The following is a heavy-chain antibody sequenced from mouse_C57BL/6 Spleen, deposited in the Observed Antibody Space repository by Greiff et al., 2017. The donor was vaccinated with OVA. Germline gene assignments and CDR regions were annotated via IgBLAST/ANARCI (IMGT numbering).Heavy chain of an antibody. J-gene: IGHJ1*03. CDR3: ARDDGYYGYFDV. CDR1: GYTFTSYW. Sequence: VKLQQPGTELVKPGASVKLSCKASGYTFTSYWMHWVKQRPGQGLEWIGNINPSNGGTNYNEKFKSKATLTVDKSSSTAYMQLSSLTSEDSAVYYCARDDGYYGYFDVWGTGTTVTVSS. V-gene: IGHV1-53*01. D-gene: IGHD2-3*01. CDR2: INPSNGGT.